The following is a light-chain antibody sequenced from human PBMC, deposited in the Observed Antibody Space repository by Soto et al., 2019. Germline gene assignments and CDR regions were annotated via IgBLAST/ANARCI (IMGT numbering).Light chain of an antibody. V-gene: IGKV3-20*01. CDR1: PGIYTY. Sequence: EIVLMQSAGTLSLSAGETATLSCMASPGIYTYLAWYQQRPGQAPTLLIFGASTRATGIPDRFSGSGSGTDFTLPISRLEPEDFAVYYCQQYGSTRNTFGQGTKVDIK. CDR3: QQYGSTRNT. CDR2: GAS. J-gene: IGKJ2*01.